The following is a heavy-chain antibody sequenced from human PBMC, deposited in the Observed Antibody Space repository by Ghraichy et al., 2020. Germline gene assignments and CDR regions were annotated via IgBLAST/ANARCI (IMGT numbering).Heavy chain of an antibody. D-gene: IGHD1-26*01. CDR1: GGAFSGYY. V-gene: IGHV4-34*01. J-gene: IGHJ4*02. CDR2: INHSGST. Sequence: SETLSLTCAVYGGAFSGYYWSWIRQPPGKGLEWIGEINHSGSTNYNPSLKSRVTMSVDTSKSQLSLQLNSVTAADTAIYYCARGSESYHHPYGYWGQGTLVTVSS. CDR3: ARGSESYHHPYGY.